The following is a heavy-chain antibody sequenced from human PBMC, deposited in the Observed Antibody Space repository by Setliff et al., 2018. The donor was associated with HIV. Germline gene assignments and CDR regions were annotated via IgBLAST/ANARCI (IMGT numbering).Heavy chain of an antibody. CDR2: IYYSGST. CDR3: ARGPGSNNFYVGDY. J-gene: IGHJ4*02. Sequence: PSETLSLTCTVSGGSISSSSYYWGWIRQPPGKGLEWIGSIYYSGSTYYNPSLKSRFTISRDNAKNTLYLQMNSLRVEDTAVYYCARGPGSNNFYVGDYWGQGALVTVSS. CDR1: GGSISSSSYY. D-gene: IGHD3-10*02. V-gene: IGHV4-39*01.